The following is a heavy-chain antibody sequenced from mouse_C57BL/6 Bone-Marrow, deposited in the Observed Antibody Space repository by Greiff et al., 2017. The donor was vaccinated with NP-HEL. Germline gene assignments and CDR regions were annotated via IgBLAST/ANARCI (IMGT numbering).Heavy chain of an antibody. CDR1: GYTFTNYW. D-gene: IGHD1-1*01. V-gene: IGHV1-63*01. CDR3: ARGDGSSSYYAMDY. J-gene: IGHJ4*01. Sequence: QVHVKQSGAELVRPGTSVKMSCKASGYTFTNYWIGWAKQRPGHGLEWIGDIYPGGGYTNYNEKFKGKATLTADKSSSTAYMQFSSLTSEDSAIYYCARGDGSSSYYAMDYWGQGTSVTVSS. CDR2: IYPGGGYT.